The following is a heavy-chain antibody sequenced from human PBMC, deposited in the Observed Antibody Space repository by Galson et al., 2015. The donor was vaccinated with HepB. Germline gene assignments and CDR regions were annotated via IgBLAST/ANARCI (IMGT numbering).Heavy chain of an antibody. J-gene: IGHJ4*02. CDR2: FNPEDAGS. CDR1: RNIRSEMI. Sequence: SVKVSCKVSRNIRSEMIIHWVRQAPERGLEWLGGFNPEDAGSIYAQRFQGRFTMTEDPSTNTAYMELGRLRREDTAVYYCATDTGRLYFGDHRGGGAYWGQGTLVAVSS. V-gene: IGHV1-24*01. D-gene: IGHD2/OR15-2a*01. CDR3: ATDTGRLYFGDHRGGGAY.